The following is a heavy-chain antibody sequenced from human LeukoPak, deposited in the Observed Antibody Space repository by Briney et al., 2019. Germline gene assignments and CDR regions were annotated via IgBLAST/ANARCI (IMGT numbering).Heavy chain of an antibody. D-gene: IGHD4-17*01. CDR3: ARVGPTVTPNDY. J-gene: IGHJ4*02. CDR2: IYHSGST. V-gene: IGHV4-38-2*01. Sequence: SETLSLTCAVSGYSISSGYYWGWVRQPPGKGLEWIGSIYHSGSTYYNPSLRSRVTISLDTSKNQFSLKLSSVTAADTAVYFCARVGPTVTPNDYWGQGPLVTVSS. CDR1: GYSISSGYY.